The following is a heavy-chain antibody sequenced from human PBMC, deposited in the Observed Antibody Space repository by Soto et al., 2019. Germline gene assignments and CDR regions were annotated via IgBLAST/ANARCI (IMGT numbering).Heavy chain of an antibody. CDR2: IIPIFGTA. V-gene: IGHV1-69*13. CDR1: GGTFSSYA. Sequence: SVKVSCKASGGTFSSYAISWVRQAPGQGLEWMGGIIPIFGTANYAQKFQGRVTITADESTSTAYMELSSLRSEDTAVYYCARESRGAAMVLSPLDYWGQGTLVTVSS. J-gene: IGHJ4*02. CDR3: ARESRGAAMVLSPLDY. D-gene: IGHD5-18*01.